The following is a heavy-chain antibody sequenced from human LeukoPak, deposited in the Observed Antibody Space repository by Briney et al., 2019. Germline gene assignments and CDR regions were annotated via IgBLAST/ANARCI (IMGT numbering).Heavy chain of an antibody. CDR1: GFTFSGTH. CDR2: MYTGGTT. D-gene: IGHD2-21*02. V-gene: IGHV3-53*01. J-gene: IGHJ4*02. Sequence: GGSLRLSCAASGFTFSGTHMSWVRQAPGKGLEWVAAMYTGGTTYYADSVTGRFTISRDNSKNTLYLHMNSLRAEDPAVYYCAKDEATAGGGLASWGQGTLVSVSS. CDR3: AKDEATAGGGLAS.